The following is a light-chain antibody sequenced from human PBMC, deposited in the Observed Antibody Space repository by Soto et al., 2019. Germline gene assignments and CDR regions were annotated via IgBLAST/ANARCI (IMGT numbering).Light chain of an antibody. Sequence: DIQMTQSPSTLSASVGDRVTITCRASQSISNWLAWYQQKPGKAPKLLIYAASSLQSGVPSRFSGSGSGTDFTLTIRRMQNDDLATYYCQQYDNYPLTFGGGTKVDIK. CDR1: QSISNW. CDR2: AAS. J-gene: IGKJ4*01. CDR3: QQYDNYPLT. V-gene: IGKV1-5*01.